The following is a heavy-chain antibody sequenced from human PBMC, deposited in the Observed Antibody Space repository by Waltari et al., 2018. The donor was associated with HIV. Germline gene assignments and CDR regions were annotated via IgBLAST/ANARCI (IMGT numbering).Heavy chain of an antibody. CDR2: INPKSRET. V-gene: IGHV1-2*02. D-gene: IGHD3-10*01. J-gene: IGHJ4*02. CDR1: GYTFHAYF. CDR3: ASVTDSGTALAN. Sequence: QVHLVQSGAEVKKPGSSVRVSCKTSGYTFHAYFFYWVRQAPGRALEWVGRINPKSRETKSTQRLEGRVTLTRDLSTSTGYMELSRLTPDDTAVYYCASVTDSGTALANWGQGTLISVSS.